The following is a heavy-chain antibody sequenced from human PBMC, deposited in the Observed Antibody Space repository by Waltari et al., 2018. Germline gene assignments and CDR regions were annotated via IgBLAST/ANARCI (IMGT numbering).Heavy chain of an antibody. Sequence: LQLQESGPGLVKPSETLSLTCTFSGGSISSSIYYSRWILQPPGKGLEWIGSIYYSGSTYYNPSLKRRVTISVDTSKNQFSLKLSSVTAADTAVYYCARPPYSSSWYYFDYWGQGTLVTVAS. D-gene: IGHD6-13*01. CDR1: GGSISSSIYY. CDR3: ARPPYSSSWYYFDY. J-gene: IGHJ4*02. CDR2: IYYSGST. V-gene: IGHV4-39*01.